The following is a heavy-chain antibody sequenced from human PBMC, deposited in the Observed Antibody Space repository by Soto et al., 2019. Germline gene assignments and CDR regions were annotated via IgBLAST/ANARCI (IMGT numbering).Heavy chain of an antibody. CDR1: GFPFSSYW. V-gene: IGHV3-74*01. CDR2: ISGDGTTI. CDR3: AREYYGLLTGYYNDH. D-gene: IGHD3-9*01. Sequence: EVQLVESGGDSVQPGGSLRLSCAASGFPFSSYWMHWVRHTPGKGLDWVSRISGDGTTIYYADSVTGRFTGSRDNAKNTLSLQMSGLGAEDTAVYYCAREYYGLLTGYYNDHWGQGTLVSVSS. J-gene: IGHJ4*02.